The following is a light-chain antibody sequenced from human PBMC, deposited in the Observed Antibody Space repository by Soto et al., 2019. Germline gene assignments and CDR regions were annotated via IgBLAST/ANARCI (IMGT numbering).Light chain of an antibody. CDR1: QSISRNY. V-gene: IGKV3-20*01. J-gene: IGKJ5*01. CDR2: GAS. Sequence: EIVLTQSPGTLSLSPVERATLSCRASQSISRNYLGWYQQNPGQAPRLLIYGASNRATGVPDRFSGSASGTDFTFTISRLEPEDFAVYYCQQYGSSPITFGRGTRLEIK. CDR3: QQYGSSPIT.